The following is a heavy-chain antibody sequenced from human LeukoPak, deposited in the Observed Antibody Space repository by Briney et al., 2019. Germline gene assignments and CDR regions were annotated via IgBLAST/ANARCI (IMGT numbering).Heavy chain of an antibody. CDR3: AKVFQRFTYYYGMDV. V-gene: IGHV3-30*18. CDR1: GFTFSNYG. Sequence: PGGSLRLSCAGSGFTFSNYGMHWVRQAPGKGLEWVAVISYDGINKYYADSVKGRFTISRDNSKNTLYPQMNSLRAEDTAVYYCAKVFQRFTYYYGMDVWGQGTTVTVSS. D-gene: IGHD2-21*01. J-gene: IGHJ6*02. CDR2: ISYDGINK.